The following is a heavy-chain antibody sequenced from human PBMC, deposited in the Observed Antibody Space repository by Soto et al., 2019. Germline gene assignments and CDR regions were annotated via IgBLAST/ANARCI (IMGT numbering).Heavy chain of an antibody. CDR3: ARAGVVVPAAIAYYYYGMDV. V-gene: IGHV1-2*04. J-gene: IGHJ6*02. CDR2: INPNSGGT. D-gene: IGHD2-2*01. Sequence: SXKVSFKASGYTXSGYYMDLVRQAPGQGLEWMGWINPNSGGTNYAQKFQGLFTMTRDTSISTAYMELSRLRSDETAVYYCARAGVVVPAAIAYYYYGMDVWGQWTTVPVSS. CDR1: GYTXSGYY.